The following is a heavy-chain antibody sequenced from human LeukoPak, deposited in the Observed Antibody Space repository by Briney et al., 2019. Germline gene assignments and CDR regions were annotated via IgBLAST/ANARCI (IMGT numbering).Heavy chain of an antibody. Sequence: SETLSLTCTVSGGSISSYYWSWIRQPPGKGLEWIGYIYYSVSTNYNPSLKSRVTISVDTSKNQFSLKLSSVTAADTAVYYCARSAGYDSSGYYWDFAFDIWGQGTMVTVSS. D-gene: IGHD3-22*01. V-gene: IGHV4-59*01. CDR3: ARSAGYDSSGYYWDFAFDI. J-gene: IGHJ3*02. CDR2: IYYSVST. CDR1: GGSISSYY.